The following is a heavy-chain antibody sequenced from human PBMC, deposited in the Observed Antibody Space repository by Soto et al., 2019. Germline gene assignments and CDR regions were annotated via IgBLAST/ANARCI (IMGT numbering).Heavy chain of an antibody. CDR3: ARDQFSTYSGSLDP. V-gene: IGHV1-18*04. CDR1: GYTFTSYG. D-gene: IGHD1-26*01. CDR2: ISAYNGNT. J-gene: IGHJ5*02. Sequence: GASVKVSFKASGYTFTSYGISWVRQAPGQGLEWMGWISAYNGNTNYAQKLQGRVTMTTDTSTSTAYMELRSLRSDDTAVYYCARDQFSTYSGSLDPWGQGTLVTVSS.